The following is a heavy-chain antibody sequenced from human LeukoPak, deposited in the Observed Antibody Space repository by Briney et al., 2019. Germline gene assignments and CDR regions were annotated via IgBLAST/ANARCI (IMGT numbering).Heavy chain of an antibody. CDR2: ISSSSSTI. CDR3: ARGGHYSSSFSHYYYHMDV. D-gene: IGHD6-6*01. J-gene: IGHJ6*03. CDR1: GFTFSSYS. V-gene: IGHV3-48*01. Sequence: GGSLRLSCAASGFTFSSYSMNWVRQAPGKWLEWVSYISSSSSTIYYADSVKGRFTISRDNAKNSLYLQMNSLRAEDTAVYYCARGGHYSSSFSHYYYHMDVWGKGTTVTVSS.